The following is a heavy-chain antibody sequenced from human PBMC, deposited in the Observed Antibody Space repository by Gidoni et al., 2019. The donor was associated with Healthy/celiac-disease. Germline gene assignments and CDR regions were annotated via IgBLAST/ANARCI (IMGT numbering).Heavy chain of an antibody. J-gene: IGHJ6*02. V-gene: IGHV3-49*04. CDR3: TRDPTSIAAAASYGMDV. D-gene: IGHD6-13*01. Sequence: EVQLVESGGGLVQPGRSLRLSCTASGFTFGDYAMRWVRQAPGKGLEWVGFIRSKAYGGTTEYAESVKGRFTISRDDSKSIAYLQRNSLKTEDTAVYYCTRDPTSIAAAASYGMDVWGQGTTVTVSS. CDR1: GFTFGDYA. CDR2: IRSKAYGGTT.